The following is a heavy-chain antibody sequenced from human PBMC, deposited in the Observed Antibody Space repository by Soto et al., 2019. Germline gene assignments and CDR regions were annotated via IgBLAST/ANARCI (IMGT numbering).Heavy chain of an antibody. CDR3: AREGSYSAYNFAHGIQLWSFDF. Sequence: DTLSLTCTVSGGSINTFYWSWVRQPAGKGLEWIGRIFSSGSTSFNPSLESRVAMSVDTSKNHFSLNLSSVTAADMAVYYCAREGSYSAYNFAHGIQLWSFDFWGQGALVTVSS. D-gene: IGHD5-12*01. CDR2: IFSSGST. V-gene: IGHV4-4*07. CDR1: GGSINTFY. J-gene: IGHJ4*02.